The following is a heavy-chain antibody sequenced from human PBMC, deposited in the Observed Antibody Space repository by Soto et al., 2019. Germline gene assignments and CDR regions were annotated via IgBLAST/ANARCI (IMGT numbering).Heavy chain of an antibody. CDR3: AKAPYDILTRYMHYYGMDV. V-gene: IGHV3-23*01. D-gene: IGHD3-9*01. CDR2: ISGSGGST. CDR1: GFTFSSYA. Sequence: GGSLRLSCAASGFTFSSYAMSWVRQAPGKGLEWVSAISGSGGSTYYADFVKGRFTISRDNSKNTLYLQMNSLRAEDTAVYYCAKAPYDILTRYMHYYGMDVWGQGTTVTVSS. J-gene: IGHJ6*02.